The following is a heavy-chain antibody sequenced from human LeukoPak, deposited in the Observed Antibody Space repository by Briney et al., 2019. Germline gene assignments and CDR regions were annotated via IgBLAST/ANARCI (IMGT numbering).Heavy chain of an antibody. CDR2: INHSGST. Sequence: SETLSLTCTVSGGSISSSSYYWGWIRQPPGKGLEWIGEINHSGSTNYNPSLKSRVTISVDTSKNQFSLKLSSVTAADTAVYYCARRVGYCSSTSCYAFDAFDIWGQGTLVTVSS. CDR1: GGSISSSSYY. J-gene: IGHJ3*02. D-gene: IGHD2-2*01. V-gene: IGHV4-39*07. CDR3: ARRVGYCSSTSCYAFDAFDI.